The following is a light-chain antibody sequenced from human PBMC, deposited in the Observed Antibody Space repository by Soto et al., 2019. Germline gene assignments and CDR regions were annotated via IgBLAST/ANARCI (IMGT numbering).Light chain of an antibody. V-gene: IGKV3-11*01. Sequence: EMVLTQSPATQSLSPGERASLSCKASQSLNRNLAWYQQKPGQAPRLLIYDASNRATGIPARFSGSGSETDFTLTISSLEPEDFVVYYCQQHSNWPPFTFGPGTKVDIK. J-gene: IGKJ3*01. CDR2: DAS. CDR3: QQHSNWPPFT. CDR1: QSLNRN.